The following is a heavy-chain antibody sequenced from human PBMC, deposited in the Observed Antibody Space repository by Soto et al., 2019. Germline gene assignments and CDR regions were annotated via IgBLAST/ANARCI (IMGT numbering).Heavy chain of an antibody. V-gene: IGHV4-38-2*02. CDR2: MYHDGNT. CDR1: GYSIRSGCF. Sequence: PSETLSLTCAVSGYSIRSGCFWGWIRQPPGKGLEWIANMYHDGNTHYNPSLKSRVTMSVDTSKNQFSLKLNSVTAADTAVYYCARESYSGYHSYDHWGQGILVTVSS. J-gene: IGHJ4*02. CDR3: ARESYSGYHSYDH. D-gene: IGHD5-12*01.